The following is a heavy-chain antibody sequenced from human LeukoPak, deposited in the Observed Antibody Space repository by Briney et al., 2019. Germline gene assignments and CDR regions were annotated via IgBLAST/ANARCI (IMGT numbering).Heavy chain of an antibody. Sequence: SETLSLTCTVSGYSISSGYYWGWIRQPPGKGLEWIGEINHSGSTNYNPSLKSRVTISVDTSKNQFSLKLSSVTAADTAVYYCASSSGLLLRAFDYWGQGTLVTVSS. J-gene: IGHJ4*02. V-gene: IGHV4-38-2*02. CDR1: GYSISSGYY. CDR3: ASSSGLLLRAFDY. CDR2: INHSGST. D-gene: IGHD2-15*01.